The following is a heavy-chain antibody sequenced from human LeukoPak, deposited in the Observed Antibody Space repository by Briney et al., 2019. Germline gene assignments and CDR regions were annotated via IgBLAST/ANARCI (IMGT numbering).Heavy chain of an antibody. V-gene: IGHV3-9*01. J-gene: IGHJ4*02. D-gene: IGHD1-26*01. CDR3: AKDNSGSYILDY. CDR2: IRWNSGSI. Sequence: GRSLRLSCAASGFTFDDYAMHWVRQAPGKGLEWVSGIRWNSGSIGYADSVKGRFTISRDNAKNSLYLQMNSLRAEDTALYYCAKDNSGSYILDYWGQGTLVTVSS. CDR1: GFTFDDYA.